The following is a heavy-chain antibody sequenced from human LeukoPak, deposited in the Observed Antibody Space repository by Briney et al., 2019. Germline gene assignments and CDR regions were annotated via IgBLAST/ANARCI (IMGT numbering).Heavy chain of an antibody. CDR1: GFTFSSYG. Sequence: GGFLRLSCAASGFTFSSYGMHWVRQAPGKGLEWVAVISYDGSNKYYADSVKGRFTISRDNSKNTLYLQMNSLRAEDTAVYYCAKDFGGSYAYFDYWGQGTLVTVSS. CDR3: AKDFGGSYAYFDY. V-gene: IGHV3-30*18. CDR2: ISYDGSNK. J-gene: IGHJ4*02. D-gene: IGHD1-26*01.